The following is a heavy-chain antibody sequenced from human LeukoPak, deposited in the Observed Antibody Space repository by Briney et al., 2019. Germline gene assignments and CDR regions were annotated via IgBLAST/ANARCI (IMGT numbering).Heavy chain of an antibody. CDR3: ARDRAYCSSGVCIFDY. D-gene: IGHD2-8*01. CDR2: INHSGST. CDR1: GGSFSGYY. J-gene: IGHJ4*02. Sequence: SETLSLTCAVYGGSFSGYYWSGIRQPPGKGLEWIGEINHSGSTNYNPSLKSRVTISVDTSKNQFSLKLSSVTAADTAVYYCARDRAYCSSGVCIFDYWGPGTLVTVSS. V-gene: IGHV4-34*01.